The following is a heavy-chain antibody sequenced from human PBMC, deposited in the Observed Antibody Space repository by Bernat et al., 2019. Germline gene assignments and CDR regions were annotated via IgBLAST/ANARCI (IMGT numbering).Heavy chain of an antibody. CDR2: ISYDGSNK. J-gene: IGHJ4*02. Sequence: QVQLVESGGGVVQPGRSLRLSCAASGFTFSSYGMHWVRQAPGKGLEWVAVISYDGSNKYYADSVKGRFTISRDNSKNTLYLQMNSLRAEDTAVYYCAKDRDSYGGVVVTLMAIDDWGQGTLVTVSS. CDR3: AKDRDSYGGVVVTLMAIDD. D-gene: IGHD2-21*02. V-gene: IGHV3-30*18. CDR1: GFTFSSYG.